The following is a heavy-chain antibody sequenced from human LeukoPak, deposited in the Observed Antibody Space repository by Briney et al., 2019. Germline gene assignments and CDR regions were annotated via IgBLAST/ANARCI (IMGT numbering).Heavy chain of an antibody. CDR2: INSDGSST. CDR3: ARDGPDSSGYYYFDY. D-gene: IGHD3-22*01. V-gene: IGHV3-74*01. CDR1: GFTFSGYW. J-gene: IGHJ4*02. Sequence: PGGSLRLSCAASGFTFSGYWMHWVRQAPGKGLVWVSRINSDGSSTSYADSVKGRFTISRDNAKNTPYLQMNSLRAEDTAVYYCARDGPDSSGYYYFDYWGQGTLVTVSS.